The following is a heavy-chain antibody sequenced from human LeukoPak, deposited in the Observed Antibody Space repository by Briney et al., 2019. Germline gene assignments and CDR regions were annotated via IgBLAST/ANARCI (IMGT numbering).Heavy chain of an antibody. V-gene: IGHV1-46*01. CDR1: GYTFTSYY. Sequence: ASVKVSCKASGYTFTSYYMHWVRQAPGQGLEWMGIINPSGGSTSYAQKLQGRVTMTRDMSTSTVYMELSSLRSEDTAVYYCARDGTKLPWFGELRITRYYFYYMDVWGKGTTVTISS. J-gene: IGHJ6*03. CDR2: INPSGGST. D-gene: IGHD3-10*01. CDR3: ARDGTKLPWFGELRITRYYFYYMDV.